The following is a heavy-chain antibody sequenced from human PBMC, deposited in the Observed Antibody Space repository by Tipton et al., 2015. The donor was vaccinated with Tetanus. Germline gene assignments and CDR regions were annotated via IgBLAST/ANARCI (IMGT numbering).Heavy chain of an antibody. Sequence: TLSLTCTVSGASINDSPYFWNWIRQAPGKGLEWIGEINHSGNTNHNPSLKSRVTLSVDTSKNQFSLKLTSVTAADTAVYYCARATEHDIMTGYDNWGPGTQVTVSS. CDR1: GASINDSPYF. D-gene: IGHD3-9*01. V-gene: IGHV4-39*07. CDR2: INHSGNT. J-gene: IGHJ4*02. CDR3: ARATEHDIMTGYDN.